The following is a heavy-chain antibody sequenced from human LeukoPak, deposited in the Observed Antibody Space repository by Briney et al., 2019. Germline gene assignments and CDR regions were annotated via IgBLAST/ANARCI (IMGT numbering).Heavy chain of an antibody. D-gene: IGHD6-6*01. CDR2: MRYDGSDE. Sequence: GGSLRLSCVVSGFTFSSYDMHWVRQAPGKGLEWVAFMRYDGSDEYYGDSVKGRFTIFRDNSKNTLYLQMNSLRVEDTAVYYCAKDGSSPFDYWGQGTLVTVSS. J-gene: IGHJ4*02. CDR1: GFTFSSYD. CDR3: AKDGSSPFDY. V-gene: IGHV3-30*02.